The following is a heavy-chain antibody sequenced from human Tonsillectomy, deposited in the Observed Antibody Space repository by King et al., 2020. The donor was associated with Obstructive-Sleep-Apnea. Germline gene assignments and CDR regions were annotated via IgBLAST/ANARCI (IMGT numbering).Heavy chain of an antibody. CDR1: GGFISSGGYY. CDR3: AGDSRGTCSNSNCYPLDY. D-gene: IGHD2-2*01. J-gene: IGHJ4*02. V-gene: IGHV4-31*03. Sequence: QLQESGPGLVKPSQTLSLTCTVSGGFISSGGYYWSWIRQHPGKGLEWIGYISHSGTPYYNPSLKSRIAISVDTSKNQFSLKLSSVTAADTAVYYCAGDSRGTCSNSNCYPLDYWGQGTLVTVSS. CDR2: ISHSGTP.